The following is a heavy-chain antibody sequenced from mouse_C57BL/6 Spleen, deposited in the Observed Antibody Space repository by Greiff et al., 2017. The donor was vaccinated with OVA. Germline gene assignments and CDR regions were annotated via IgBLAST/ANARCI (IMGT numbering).Heavy chain of an antibody. CDR1: GFNIKDYY. D-gene: IGHD1-1*01. CDR2: IDPEDGDT. Sequence: VQLKESGAELVRPGASVKLSCTASGFNIKDYYMHWVKQRPEQGLEWIGRIDPEDGDTEYAPKFQGKATMTADTSSNTAYLQLSSLTSEDTAVYYCTTPYYGSSHWYFDVWGTGTTVTVSS. J-gene: IGHJ1*03. V-gene: IGHV14-1*01. CDR3: TTPYYGSSHWYFDV.